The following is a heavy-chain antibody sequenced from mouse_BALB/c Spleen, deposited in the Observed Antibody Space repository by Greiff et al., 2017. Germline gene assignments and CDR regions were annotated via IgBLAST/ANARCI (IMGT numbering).Heavy chain of an antibody. D-gene: IGHD2-4*01. CDR2: IDPANGNT. J-gene: IGHJ2*01. V-gene: IGHV14-3*02. CDR1: GFNIKDNY. CDR3: ARIYDYDVGYYFDY. Sequence: VQLKQSGAELVKPGASVKLSCTASGFNIKDNYMHWVKQRPEQGLEWIGRIDPANGNTKYDPKFQGKATITADTSSNTAYLQLSSLTSEDTAVYYCARIYDYDVGYYFDYWGQGTTLTVSS.